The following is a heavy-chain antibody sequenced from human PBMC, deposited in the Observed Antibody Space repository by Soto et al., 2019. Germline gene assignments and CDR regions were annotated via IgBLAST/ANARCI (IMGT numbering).Heavy chain of an antibody. CDR2: MNPNSGNT. J-gene: IGHJ6*03. D-gene: IGHD3-16*01. CDR3: ARKGYALGDYYYYLDV. CDR1: GYTFTSYD. V-gene: IGHV1-8*01. Sequence: GASVKVSFKASGYTFTSYDINWVRQATGQGLEWMGWMNPNSGNTGYAQKFQGRVTMTRNTSISTAYMELSSLRSEDTAVYYCARKGYALGDYYYYLDVWGKGTTVTVSS.